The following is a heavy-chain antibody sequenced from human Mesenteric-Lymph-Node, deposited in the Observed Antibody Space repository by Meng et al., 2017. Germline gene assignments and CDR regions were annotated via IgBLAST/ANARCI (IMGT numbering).Heavy chain of an antibody. CDR3: AKRRGGSGRDC. CDR1: SGSFSGYY. Sequence: QEPLYEVGAAVLKPSETRAFTCVVYSGSFSGYYCSWIHQLPGKGREWIGEINHSGSNTYNPSLKSRFTISLDTSKNQFSLKLSSVTAAETAVYYCAKRRGGSGRDCWGQGTLVTVSS. J-gene: IGHJ4*02. D-gene: IGHD3-10*01. CDR2: INHSGSN. V-gene: IGHV4-34*01.